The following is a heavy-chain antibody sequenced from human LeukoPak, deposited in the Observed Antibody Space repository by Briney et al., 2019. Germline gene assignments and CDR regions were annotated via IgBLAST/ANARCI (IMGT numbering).Heavy chain of an antibody. CDR2: IKQDGSEK. V-gene: IGHV3-7*01. J-gene: IGHJ4*02. D-gene: IGHD6-6*01. Sequence: PGGSLRLSCAASGFTFSSYWMSWVRQAPGKGLEWVANIKQDGSEKYYVDSVKGRFTISRDNAKNSLYLQMNSLRAEDTAVYYCATTHRGMYSSSSHLFDYWGQGTLVTVSS. CDR3: ATTHRGMYSSSSHLFDY. CDR1: GFTFSSYW.